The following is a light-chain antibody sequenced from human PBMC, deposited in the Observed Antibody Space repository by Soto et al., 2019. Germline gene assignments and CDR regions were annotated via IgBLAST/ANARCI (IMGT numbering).Light chain of an antibody. CDR3: QRHNDWAFP. Sequence: EIVLTQSPATLSVSPGDRVTLSCRASESLFGFLAWYQQKPGQSPRLLIYGGSTRATGIPARFSGSGSATDFPLTISSRPSEEFWVYFFQRHNDWAFPFGLGTKLEI. CDR2: GGS. CDR1: ESLFGF. V-gene: IGKV3-15*01. J-gene: IGKJ2*01.